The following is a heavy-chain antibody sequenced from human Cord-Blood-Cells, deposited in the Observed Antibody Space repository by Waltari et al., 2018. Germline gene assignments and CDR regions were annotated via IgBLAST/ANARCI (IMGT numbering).Heavy chain of an antibody. V-gene: IGHV5-51*01. D-gene: IGHD2-2*01. J-gene: IGHJ6*02. CDR1: GYSFTSYW. Sequence: EVQLVQSGAEVKKPGESLKISCKGSGYSFTSYWIGWVRQMPGKGLEWMGIIYPGDSDTRYSPSFQGQVTISADKSISTAYLQWSSLKASDTAMYYCARPGYCSSTSCYYYGMDVWGQGTTVTVSS. CDR3: ARPGYCSSTSCYYYGMDV. CDR2: IYPGDSDT.